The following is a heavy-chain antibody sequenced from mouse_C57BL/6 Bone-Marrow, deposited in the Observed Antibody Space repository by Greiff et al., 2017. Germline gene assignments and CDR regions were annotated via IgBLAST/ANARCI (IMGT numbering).Heavy chain of an antibody. CDR2: IYPGSGST. D-gene: IGHD2-5*01. CDR3: ARPYYSNYWYVDV. CDR1: GYTFTSYW. V-gene: IGHV1-55*01. Sequence: VKLVESGAELVKPGASVKMSCKASGYTFTSYWITWVKQRPGQGLEWIGDIYPGSGSTNYNEKFKSKATLTVDTSSSTAYMQLSSLTSEDSAVYYCARPYYSNYWYVDVWGTGTTVTVSS. J-gene: IGHJ1*03.